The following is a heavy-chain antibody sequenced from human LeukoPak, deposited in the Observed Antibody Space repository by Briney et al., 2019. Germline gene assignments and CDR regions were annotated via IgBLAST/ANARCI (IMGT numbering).Heavy chain of an antibody. D-gene: IGHD3-3*01. CDR3: ATTFWSGYYLTYFDY. CDR2: ISGSGGST. V-gene: IGHV3-23*01. CDR1: GFTFSSYA. Sequence: PGGSLRLFCAASGFTFSSYAMSWVRQAPGKGLEWVSAISGSGGSTYYADSVKGRFTISRDNSKNTLYLQMNSLRAEGTAVYYCATTFWSGYYLTYFDYWGQGTLVTVSS. J-gene: IGHJ4*02.